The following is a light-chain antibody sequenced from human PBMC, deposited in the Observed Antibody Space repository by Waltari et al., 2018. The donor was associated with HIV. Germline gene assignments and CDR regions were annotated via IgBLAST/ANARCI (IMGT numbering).Light chain of an antibody. V-gene: IGLV2-14*03. CDR1: SSDVGGFNR. CDR2: EVS. Sequence: QSALTQPASVSGSPGQSITISCTGTSSDVGGFNRVSWYQQNPGKAPKLMIFEVSKRPSGISNRFSGSRSGNTASLSISGLQTEDEADYYCSSYTSSDTQVFGGGTKLAVL. J-gene: IGLJ3*02. CDR3: SSYTSSDTQV.